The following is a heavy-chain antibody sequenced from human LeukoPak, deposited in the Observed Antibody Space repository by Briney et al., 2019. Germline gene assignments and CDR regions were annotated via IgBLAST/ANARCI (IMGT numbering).Heavy chain of an antibody. J-gene: IGHJ4*02. CDR2: INPNSGCT. Sequence: ASVKVSFKASGYSFTVYYLHWVRQAPGQGLEWMGWINPNSGCTKYAQKFQGRVSMTRDTSINTAYVELNRLRPDDTALYFCARDYDTIFGVILPFDYWGQGTLVTVSS. CDR1: GYSFTVYY. CDR3: ARDYDTIFGVILPFDY. D-gene: IGHD3-3*01. V-gene: IGHV1-2*02.